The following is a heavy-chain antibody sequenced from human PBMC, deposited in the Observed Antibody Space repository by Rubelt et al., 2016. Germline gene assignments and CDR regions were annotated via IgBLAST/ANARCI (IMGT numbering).Heavy chain of an antibody. V-gene: IGHV3-30*04. CDR3: ASDVQLWSDY. CDR1: GFTFSSYA. CDR2: ISYDGSNK. Sequence: GSGGGVVQPGRSLRLSCAASGFTFSSYAMHWVRQAPGKGLEWVAVISYDGSNKYYADSVKGRFTISRDNSKNTLYLQMNSLRAEDTAVYYCASDVQLWSDYWGQGTLVTVSS. J-gene: IGHJ4*02. D-gene: IGHD5-18*01.